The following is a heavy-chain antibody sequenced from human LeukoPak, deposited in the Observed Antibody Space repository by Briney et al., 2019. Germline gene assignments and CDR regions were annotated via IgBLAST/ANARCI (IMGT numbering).Heavy chain of an antibody. CDR2: ISGGST. Sequence: PGGSLRLSCAASGFTVSSNEMSWVRQAPGKGLEWVSSISGGSTYYADSVKGRFTISRDNSKNTLYLQMNSLRAEDTAVYYCARDPAAGTVGDYWGQGTLVTVSS. CDR1: GFTVSSNE. CDR3: ARDPAAGTVGDY. J-gene: IGHJ4*02. D-gene: IGHD6-13*01. V-gene: IGHV3-38-3*01.